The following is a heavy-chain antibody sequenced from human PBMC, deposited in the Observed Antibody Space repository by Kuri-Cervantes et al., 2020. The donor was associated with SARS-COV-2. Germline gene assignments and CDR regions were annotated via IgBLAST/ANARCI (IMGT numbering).Heavy chain of an antibody. V-gene: IGHV3-30*03. D-gene: IGHD2-2*02. CDR2: ISHDGKNK. CDR3: GVVVPAAIVQGMDV. J-gene: IGHJ6*02. Sequence: GESLKISCAASGFTFSSYGMHWVRQAPGKGLEWVAVISHDGKNKKCIASGKGRFTISRDNAKNSLYLQMNSLRAEDTAVYYCGVVVPAAIVQGMDVWGQGTTVTVSS. CDR1: GFTFSSYG.